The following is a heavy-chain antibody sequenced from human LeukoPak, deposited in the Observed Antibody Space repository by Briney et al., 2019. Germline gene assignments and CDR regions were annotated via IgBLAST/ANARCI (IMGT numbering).Heavy chain of an antibody. D-gene: IGHD3-16*01. J-gene: IGHJ5*02. CDR3: TGVSLGVTEDL. V-gene: IGHV3-7*01. CDR2: IKKDGSET. CDR1: GFTFSGYW. Sequence: PGGSLRLSCAASGFTFSGYWMNWIRQTPGKGLDWVATIKKDGSETYYVDSVKGRFTISRDNAKNSLYLQMNSLRVEDTGVYYCTGVSLGVTEDLWGQGTLVTVSS.